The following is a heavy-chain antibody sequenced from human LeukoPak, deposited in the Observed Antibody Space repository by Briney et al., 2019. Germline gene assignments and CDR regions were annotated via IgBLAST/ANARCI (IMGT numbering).Heavy chain of an antibody. V-gene: IGHV3-66*02. J-gene: IGHJ4*02. CDR1: GFTVSSNY. Sequence: GGSLRLSRAASGFTVSSNYMSWVRQAPGKGLEWVSVIYSGGSTYYADSVKGRFTISRDNSKNTLYLQMNSLRAEDTAVYYCAGTSEFDYWGQGTLVTVSS. CDR2: IYSGGST. CDR3: AGTSEFDY.